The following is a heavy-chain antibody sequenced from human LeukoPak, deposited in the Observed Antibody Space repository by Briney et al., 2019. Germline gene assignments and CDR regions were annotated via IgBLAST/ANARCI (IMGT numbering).Heavy chain of an antibody. V-gene: IGHV3-23*01. D-gene: IGHD1-26*01. CDR1: GFNFSTYS. Sequence: GGSLRLSCAASGFNFSTYSMSWVRQAPGKGLEWVSGISGSGGSTYYADSVKGRFTISRDNSKNTLYLQMNSLRVEDTAVFYCAKVRDGRSTGGTYYYYMDVWGEGTTVTVSS. CDR3: AKVRDGRSTGGTYYYYMDV. CDR2: ISGSGGST. J-gene: IGHJ6*03.